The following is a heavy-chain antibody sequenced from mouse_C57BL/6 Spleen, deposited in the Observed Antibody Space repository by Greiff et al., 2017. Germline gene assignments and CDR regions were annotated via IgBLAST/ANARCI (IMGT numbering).Heavy chain of an antibody. CDR3: AREEGSDFDY. Sequence: ESGPGLVKPSQSLSLTCSVTGYSITSGYYWNWIRQFPGNKLEWMGYISYDGSNNYNPSLKNRISITRDTSKNQFFLKLNSVTTEDTATYYCAREEGSDFDYWGQGTTLTVAS. CDR1: GYSITSGYY. V-gene: IGHV3-6*01. D-gene: IGHD3-2*02. CDR2: ISYDGSN. J-gene: IGHJ2*01.